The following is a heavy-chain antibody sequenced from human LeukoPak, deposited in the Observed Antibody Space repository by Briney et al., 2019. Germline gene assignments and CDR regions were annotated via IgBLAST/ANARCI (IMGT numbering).Heavy chain of an antibody. V-gene: IGHV3-23*01. J-gene: IGHJ4*02. D-gene: IGHD5-12*01. CDR3: AKVPTSGYEDFDY. Sequence: PGGSLRLSCAASGFTLSSYAMSWVRQAPGKGLEWVSAISGSGGSTYYADSVKGRFTISRDNSKNTLYLRMNSLRAEDTAVYYCAKVPTSGYEDFDYWGQGTLVTVSS. CDR2: ISGSGGST. CDR1: GFTLSSYA.